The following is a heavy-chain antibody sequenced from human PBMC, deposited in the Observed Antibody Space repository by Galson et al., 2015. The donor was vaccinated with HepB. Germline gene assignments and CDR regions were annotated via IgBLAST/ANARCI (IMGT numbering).Heavy chain of an antibody. D-gene: IGHD2-2*01. V-gene: IGHV1-18*01. Sequence: SVKVSCKASGYTFINFGIGWVRQAPGQGLEWMGWISANSGDTHYAQNFQGRVTLTTDTSASTGYMELRGLKSDDTAVYYCARGDAVVPATYYKPWGQGTLVTVSS. CDR3: ARGDAVVPATYYKP. CDR1: GYTFINFG. J-gene: IGHJ4*02. CDR2: ISANSGDT.